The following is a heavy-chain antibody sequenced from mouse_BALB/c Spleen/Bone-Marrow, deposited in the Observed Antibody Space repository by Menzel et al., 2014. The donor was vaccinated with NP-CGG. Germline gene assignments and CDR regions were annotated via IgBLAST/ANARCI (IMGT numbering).Heavy chain of an antibody. CDR3: ARYYSGSSYFDY. D-gene: IGHD1-1*01. CDR1: GFNIKDTY. V-gene: IGHV14-3*02. Sequence: EVQLQQSGAELVKPGASVKLSCTASGFNIKDTYMHWVKQRPEQGLEWIGRIDPANGNTKYDPKFQGKATITADTSSNTAYLQLSSLTSEDTAVYYCARYYSGSSYFDYWGQGTTLTVSS. J-gene: IGHJ2*01. CDR2: IDPANGNT.